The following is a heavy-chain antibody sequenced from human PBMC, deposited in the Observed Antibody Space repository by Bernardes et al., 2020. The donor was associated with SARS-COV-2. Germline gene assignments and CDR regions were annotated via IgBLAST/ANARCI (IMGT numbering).Heavy chain of an antibody. CDR2: IYDRGST. J-gene: IGHJ4*02. Sequence: SETLSLTCTVSGGSISDYYWTWIRQSPGKELEWIVYIYDRGSTNYNPSLKSRVTLLVDTSNNQFSLRLSSVTAADTAVYYCAREQWLAHYFDYWGQGTLVIVSS. CDR3: AREQWLAHYFDY. D-gene: IGHD6-19*01. V-gene: IGHV4-59*01. CDR1: GGSISDYY.